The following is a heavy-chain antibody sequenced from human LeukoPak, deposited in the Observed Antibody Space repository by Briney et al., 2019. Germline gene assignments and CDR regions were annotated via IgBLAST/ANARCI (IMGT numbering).Heavy chain of an antibody. V-gene: IGHV3-33*01. Sequence: SGRSLRLSCAASGFIFSSYGMHWVRQAPGKGLEWVAVIWYDGSNKYYADSVKGRFTISRDNSKNTLYVQMNSLRVEDTAVYYCARDKEMYYYYGMDVWGQGTTVTASS. D-gene: IGHD5-24*01. CDR2: IWYDGSNK. CDR1: GFIFSSYG. J-gene: IGHJ6*02. CDR3: ARDKEMYYYYGMDV.